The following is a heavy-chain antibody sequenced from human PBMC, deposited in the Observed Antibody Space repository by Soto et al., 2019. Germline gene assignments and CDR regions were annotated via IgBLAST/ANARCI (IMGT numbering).Heavy chain of an antibody. V-gene: IGHV3-15*01. CDR1: GFTFSNVW. J-gene: IGHJ3*02. D-gene: IGHD3-3*01. Sequence: EVQLVESGGGLVKPGGSLRLSCAASGFTFSNVWMTWIRQAPGKGLEWVGRIKRKTDGETTDYGAPVKGRFTVSRDDSKNTLYLQMNSLKTEDTGLYYCATSEWYDAFDIWGHGTMVTVSS. CDR2: IKRKTDGETT. CDR3: ATSEWYDAFDI.